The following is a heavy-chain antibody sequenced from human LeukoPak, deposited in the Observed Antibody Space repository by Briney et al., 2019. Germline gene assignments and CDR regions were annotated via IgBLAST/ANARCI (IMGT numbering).Heavy chain of an antibody. Sequence: GGSLRLSCAASGFTLSSYSMNWVRQPPGKGLEWVASISPSGKYIYYADSLQGRLTISRDNAKHSLYMQMNSLRAEDTAVYYCARVRGLYRGHYFDYGGQGTLVTASA. J-gene: IGHJ4*02. CDR1: GFTLSSYS. V-gene: IGHV3-21*01. D-gene: IGHD2-2*01. CDR2: ISPSGKYI. CDR3: ARVRGLYRGHYFDY.